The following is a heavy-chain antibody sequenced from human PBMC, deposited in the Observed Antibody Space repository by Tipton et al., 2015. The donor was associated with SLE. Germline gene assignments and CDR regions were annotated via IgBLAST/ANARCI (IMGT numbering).Heavy chain of an antibody. D-gene: IGHD6-6*01. J-gene: IGHJ5*02. CDR1: GFTFSNYW. V-gene: IGHV3-7*01. CDR3: ARWSIVGRTEFDP. CDR2: IMQDGSGE. Sequence: GSLRLSCAASGFTFSNYWMTWVRQAPGKGLECVASIMQDGSGEYCVDSVKGRFTISRDNAKYSLYLQMNSLRVEDTAVYYCARWSIVGRTEFDPWGQGTLVTVSS.